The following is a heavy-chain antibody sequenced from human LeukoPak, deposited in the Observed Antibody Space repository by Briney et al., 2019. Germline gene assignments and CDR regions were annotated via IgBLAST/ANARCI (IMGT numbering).Heavy chain of an antibody. J-gene: IGHJ4*02. CDR2: ISGSSLTI. V-gene: IGHV3-23*01. Sequence: GGSLRLSCAASGFTLSNYAMTWVRQAPGKGLEWVSVISGSSLTIYYADSVKGRFTISRDNSKNTVYLQMNSLRAEDTAVYYCAKDRTGYYDTSPDFDYRGQGTLVTVSS. D-gene: IGHD3-22*01. CDR1: GFTLSNYA. CDR3: AKDRTGYYDTSPDFDY.